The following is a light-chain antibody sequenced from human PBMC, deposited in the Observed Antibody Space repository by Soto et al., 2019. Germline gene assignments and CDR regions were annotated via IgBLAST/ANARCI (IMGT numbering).Light chain of an antibody. V-gene: IGKV3-20*01. CDR3: QQYVSTPWT. CDR1: QSVSSSY. Sequence: EIGLTQSPGTLSLSPGERATLSCRASQSVSSSYLAWYQQKPGQAPRLLIYGASRRATGIPDRFSGSGSGTDFTLTISRLEPEDFAVYYCQQYVSTPWTFGQGTKVEIK. CDR2: GAS. J-gene: IGKJ1*01.